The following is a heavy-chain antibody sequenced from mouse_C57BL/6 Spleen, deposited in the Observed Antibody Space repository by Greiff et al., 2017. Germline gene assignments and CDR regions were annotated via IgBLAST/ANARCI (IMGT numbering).Heavy chain of an antibody. CDR1: GYTFTDHT. CDR2: IFTRDGST. Sequence: VKLQESDAELVKPGPSVKISCKVSGYTFTDHTIHCMNQRPERGMEWSGYIFTRDGSTKYNATFTSKATLTADTSSSTVYMQLNTLTTEDSAVYCCARDYYCSRRYFDVWGTGTTVTVAS. V-gene: IGHV1-78*01. J-gene: IGHJ1*03. D-gene: IGHD1-1*01. CDR3: ARDYYCSRRYFDV.